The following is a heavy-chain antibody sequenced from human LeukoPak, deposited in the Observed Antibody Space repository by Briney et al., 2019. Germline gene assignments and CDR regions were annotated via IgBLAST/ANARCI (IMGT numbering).Heavy chain of an antibody. Sequence: PGGSLRLSCAASGFTFSNYAMSWVRQAPGKGLEWVSAISGSGDNTYYADSVKGRFTVSRDNSKKTLYVQMKSLRAEDTAVYYCAKDFVVVPGNVNYFDYWGQGTLVTVSS. V-gene: IGHV3-23*01. CDR2: ISGSGDNT. J-gene: IGHJ4*02. CDR1: GFTFSNYA. CDR3: AKDFVVVPGNVNYFDY. D-gene: IGHD2-21*02.